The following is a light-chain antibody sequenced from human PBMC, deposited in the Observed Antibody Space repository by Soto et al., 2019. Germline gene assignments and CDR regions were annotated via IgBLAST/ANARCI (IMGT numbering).Light chain of an antibody. CDR1: QSISSY. V-gene: IGKV1-39*01. CDR3: QQRYSTLYT. J-gene: IGKJ2*01. Sequence: DIQMTQSPSSLSASVGDRVTITCRASQSISSYLNWYQQKPGKAPELLIYAASSLQSGVPSRFSGSGSGTDFNLTISSLQPEDFETYYCQQRYSTLYTFGQGTKLESK. CDR2: AAS.